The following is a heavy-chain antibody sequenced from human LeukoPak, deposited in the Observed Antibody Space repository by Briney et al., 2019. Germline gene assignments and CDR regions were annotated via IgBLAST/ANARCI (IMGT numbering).Heavy chain of an antibody. D-gene: IGHD3-16*02. Sequence: SETLSLTCAVYGVSFSGYYWSWIRQPPGKGLEWIGEINHSGSTNYNPSLKSRVTISVDTSKNQFSLKLSSVTAADTAVYYCGRGIYYVWGSYRYFDYWGQGTLVTVSS. CDR3: GRGIYYVWGSYRYFDY. V-gene: IGHV4-34*01. J-gene: IGHJ4*02. CDR1: GVSFSGYY. CDR2: INHSGST.